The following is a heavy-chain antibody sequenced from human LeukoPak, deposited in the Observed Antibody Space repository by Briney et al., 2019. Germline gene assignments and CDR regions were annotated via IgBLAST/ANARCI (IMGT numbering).Heavy chain of an antibody. CDR2: IYYSGST. CDR1: GVSISSYY. CDR3: ARDNRYYDFWSGYYAELPTDYYYYGMDV. Sequence: KSSETLSLTCTVSGVSISSYYWSWIRQPPGKGLEWIGYIYYSGSTNYNPSLKSRVTISVDTSKNQFSLKLSSVTAADTAVYYCARDNRYYDFWSGYYAELPTDYYYYGMDVWGQGTTVTVSS. J-gene: IGHJ6*02. D-gene: IGHD3-3*01. V-gene: IGHV4-59*01.